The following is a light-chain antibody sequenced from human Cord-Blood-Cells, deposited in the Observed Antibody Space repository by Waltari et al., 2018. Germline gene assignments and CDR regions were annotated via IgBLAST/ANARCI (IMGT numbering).Light chain of an antibody. Sequence: QSVLTQPPSASGPPGRRVTIPCSASSPTIGSNYVSWYQQLPGTAPKPLIYRNNQRPSGVPDRFSGSKSGTSASLAISGLRSEDEADYYCAAWDDSLSGWVFGGGTKLTVL. CDR3: AAWDDSLSGWV. V-gene: IGLV1-47*01. J-gene: IGLJ3*02. CDR2: RNN. CDR1: SPTIGSNY.